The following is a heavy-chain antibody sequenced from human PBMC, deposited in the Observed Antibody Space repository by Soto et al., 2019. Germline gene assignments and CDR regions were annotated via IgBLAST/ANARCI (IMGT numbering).Heavy chain of an antibody. CDR1: GYTFRDYA. J-gene: IGHJ2*01. D-gene: IGHD2-15*01. CDR3: VRCNCSDGSCYACWHFDL. Sequence: QVQLVQSGGEVKKPGASVKVSCQASGYTFRDYAISWVRQAPGQGLEWMGWISASTRNTDQAQNFQGRVIMTLDTATNTAYMELRSLRSDDTAVYYCVRCNCSDGSCYACWHFDLWGRGTQVTVSS. CDR2: ISASTRNT. V-gene: IGHV1-18*01.